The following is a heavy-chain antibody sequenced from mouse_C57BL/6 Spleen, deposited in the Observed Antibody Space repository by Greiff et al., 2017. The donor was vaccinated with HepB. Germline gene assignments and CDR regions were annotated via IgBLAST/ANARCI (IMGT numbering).Heavy chain of an antibody. CDR1: GYAFTNYL. V-gene: IGHV1-54*01. Sequence: VQLQQSGAELVRPGTSVKVSCKASGYAFTNYLIEWVKQRPGQGLEWIGVINPGSGGNNYNEKFKGKATLTADKSSSTAYMQLSSLTSEDSAVYFCARSKISNYYGSSYGFAYWGQGTLVTVSA. D-gene: IGHD1-1*01. J-gene: IGHJ3*01. CDR2: INPGSGGN. CDR3: ARSKISNYYGSSYGFAY.